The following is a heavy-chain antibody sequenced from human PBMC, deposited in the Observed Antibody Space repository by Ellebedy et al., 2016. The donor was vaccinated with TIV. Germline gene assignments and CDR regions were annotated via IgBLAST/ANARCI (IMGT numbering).Heavy chain of an antibody. CDR1: GFTFSSYA. V-gene: IGHV3-23*01. CDR2: ISGSGRGNT. Sequence: GESLKISCGASGFTFSSYAMSWVRQAPGKGLEWVSAISGSGRGNTYYAGSVKGRFTISRDDSKNTLYLQMNSLRAEDTAVYYCAKEKMIFGVVIDSWGQGTLVTVSS. J-gene: IGHJ4*02. CDR3: AKEKMIFGVVIDS. D-gene: IGHD3-3*01.